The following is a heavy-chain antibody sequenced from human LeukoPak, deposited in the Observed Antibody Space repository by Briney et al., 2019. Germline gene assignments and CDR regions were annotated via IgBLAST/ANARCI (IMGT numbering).Heavy chain of an antibody. D-gene: IGHD3-22*01. CDR2: VTEDGGGS. CDR1: GFNFDDYA. J-gene: IGHJ4*02. V-gene: IGHV3-43*02. CDR3: AKGGSSGFHDY. Sequence: GGSLRLSCAASGFNFDDYAIHWVRQAPGKGLELISLVTEDGGGSNYADSVKGRFTISRDNSKHFLFLQMNSLRTEDTALYYCAKGGSSGFHDYWGQGTLVTVSS.